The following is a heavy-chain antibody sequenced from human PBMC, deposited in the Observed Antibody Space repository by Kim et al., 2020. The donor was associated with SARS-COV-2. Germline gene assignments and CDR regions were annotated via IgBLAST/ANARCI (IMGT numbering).Heavy chain of an antibody. Sequence: SETLSLTCAVYGGSFSGYYWSWIRQPPGKGLEWIGEINHSGSTNYNPSLKSRVTISVDTSKNQFSLKLSSVTAADTAVYYCARGPIAAAGRGSYFDYWGQGTLVTVSS. J-gene: IGHJ4*02. CDR1: GGSFSGYY. CDR2: INHSGST. CDR3: ARGPIAAAGRGSYFDY. V-gene: IGHV4-34*01. D-gene: IGHD6-13*01.